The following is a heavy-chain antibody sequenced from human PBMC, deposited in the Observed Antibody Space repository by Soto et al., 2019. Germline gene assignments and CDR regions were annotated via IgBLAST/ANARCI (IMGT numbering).Heavy chain of an antibody. CDR3: AKDRGIAAAGTTPSLDYYYYGMDV. V-gene: IGHV3-30*18. CDR1: GFTFSSYG. D-gene: IGHD6-13*01. Sequence: GGSLRLSCAASGFTFSSYGMHWVRQAPGKGLEWVAVISYDGSNKYYADSVKGRFTISRDNSKNTLYLQMNSLRAEDTAVYYCAKDRGIAAAGTTPSLDYYYYGMDVWGQGTTVTVSS. CDR2: ISYDGSNK. J-gene: IGHJ6*02.